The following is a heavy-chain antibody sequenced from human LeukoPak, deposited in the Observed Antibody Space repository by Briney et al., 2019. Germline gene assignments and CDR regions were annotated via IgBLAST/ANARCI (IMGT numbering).Heavy chain of an antibody. Sequence: GGSLRLSCVASGFTFSSYWMSWIRQAPGKGLEWVSYISSSGSTIYYADSVKGRFTISRDNAKNSLYLQMNSLRAEDTALYYCARDGYCSGGSCYPHYYYYMDVWGKGTTVTVSS. CDR1: GFTFSSYW. CDR2: ISSSGSTI. CDR3: ARDGYCSGGSCYPHYYYYMDV. J-gene: IGHJ6*03. V-gene: IGHV3-11*01. D-gene: IGHD2-15*01.